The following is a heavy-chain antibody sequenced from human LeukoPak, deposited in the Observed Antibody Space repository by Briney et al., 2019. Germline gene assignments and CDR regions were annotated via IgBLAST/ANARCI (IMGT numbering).Heavy chain of an antibody. CDR1: GAPISSYY. Sequence: SEALSLTCTVSGAPISSYYWSWIRQPPGKGLEWIGYISYSGSTNYNPSLKSRVTISADTSKNQVSLTLSSVSAADTAVYYCARHPELYFFDYWGQGTLVTVSS. V-gene: IGHV4-59*08. D-gene: IGHD3-10*01. J-gene: IGHJ4*02. CDR2: ISYSGST. CDR3: ARHPELYFFDY.